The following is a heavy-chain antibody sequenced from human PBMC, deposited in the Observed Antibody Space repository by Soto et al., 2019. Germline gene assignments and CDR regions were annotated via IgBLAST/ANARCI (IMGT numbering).Heavy chain of an antibody. CDR1: GYTFTSYY. CDR2: MFNSAVT. D-gene: IGHD7-27*01. Sequence: SCKASGYTFTSYYWSWIRQPPGKGLEWIGYMFNSAVTNYSPSLKSRVTMSLDTSKNQFSLRLTSLTAADTAVYYCAGAAYDWGLSYWGQGTLVTVSS. CDR3: AGAAYDWGLSY. V-gene: IGHV4-59*01. J-gene: IGHJ4*02.